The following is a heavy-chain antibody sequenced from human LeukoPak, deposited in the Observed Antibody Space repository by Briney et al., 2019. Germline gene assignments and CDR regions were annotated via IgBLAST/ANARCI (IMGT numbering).Heavy chain of an antibody. CDR3: ARETYSWGYYYYYYMDV. CDR2: ISSSSSYI. Sequence: PGGSLRLSCAASGFTFSSYSMNWVRQAPGKGLEWVSSISSSSSYIYYADSVKGRFTISRDNAKNSLYLQMNSLRAEDTAVYYCARETYSWGYYYYYYMDVWGKGTTVTVSS. V-gene: IGHV3-21*01. D-gene: IGHD5-18*01. J-gene: IGHJ6*03. CDR1: GFTFSSYS.